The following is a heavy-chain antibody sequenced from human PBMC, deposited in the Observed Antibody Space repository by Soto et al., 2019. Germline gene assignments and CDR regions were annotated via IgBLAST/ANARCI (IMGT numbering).Heavy chain of an antibody. CDR3: EGSWT. D-gene: IGHD5-12*01. Sequence: VQLVESGGDLTQPGGSLRLSCAASGFSVRGYGMSWVRQAPGKALEWVSGISGRDDTTYYTDSVRGRFTISKDTSKNTLYLQMNSLRVEDTAGYYCEGSWTWGQGTRVNVSS. CDR2: ISGRDDTT. V-gene: IGHV3-23*04. J-gene: IGHJ3*01. CDR1: GFSVRGYG.